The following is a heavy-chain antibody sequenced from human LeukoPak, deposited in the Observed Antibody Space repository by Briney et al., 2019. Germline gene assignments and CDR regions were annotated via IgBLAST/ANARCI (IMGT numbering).Heavy chain of an antibody. D-gene: IGHD6-13*01. Sequence: GGSLRLSCAASGFTFSSYGMSWVRQAPGKGLEWVSAISGSGGSTYYADSVKGRFTISRDNAKNSLYLQMNSLRAEDTAVYYCASKTARGAAAGTMGAFDIWGQGTMVTVSS. CDR1: GFTFSSYG. CDR3: ASKTARGAAAGTMGAFDI. V-gene: IGHV3-23*01. CDR2: ISGSGGST. J-gene: IGHJ3*02.